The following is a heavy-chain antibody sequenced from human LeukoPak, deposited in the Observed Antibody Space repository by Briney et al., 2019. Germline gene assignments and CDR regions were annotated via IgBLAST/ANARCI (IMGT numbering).Heavy chain of an antibody. CDR3: AKDKSVADAFDI. CDR1: RFTFSSYG. CDR2: IWYDGSNK. Sequence: GGSLRLSCAASRFTFSSYGMHWVRQAPGKGLEWVAVIWYDGSNKYYADSVKGRFTISRDNSKNTLYLQMNSLRAEDTAVYYCAKDKSVADAFDIWGQGTMVTVSS. J-gene: IGHJ3*02. V-gene: IGHV3-30*02. D-gene: IGHD6-19*01.